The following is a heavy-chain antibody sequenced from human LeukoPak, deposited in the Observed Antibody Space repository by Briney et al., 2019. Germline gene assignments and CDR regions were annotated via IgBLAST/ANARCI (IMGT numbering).Heavy chain of an antibody. CDR2: IYYSGST. CDR3: ARDAPRYQPLGLFDY. V-gene: IGHV4-59*12. CDR1: GDSISNYY. J-gene: IGHJ4*02. D-gene: IGHD2-2*01. Sequence: SETLSLTCTVSGDSISNYYWSWIRQPPGKGLEWIGYIYYSGSTYYNPSLKSRVTISVDTSKNQFSLKLSSVTAADTAVYYCARDAPRYQPLGLFDYWGQGTLVTVSS.